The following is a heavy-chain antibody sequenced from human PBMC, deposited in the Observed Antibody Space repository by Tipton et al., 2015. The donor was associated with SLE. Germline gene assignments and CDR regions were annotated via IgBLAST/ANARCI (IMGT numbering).Heavy chain of an antibody. Sequence: SLRLSCAASGFTVIGSYMNWVRQAPGKGLEWVSVIYSGGSTYYADSVKGRFTISRDHSKNTLYLQMNSLGAEDTAVYYCARDRHGDYYFDYWGQGTLVTVSS. J-gene: IGHJ4*02. CDR3: ARDRHGDYYFDY. CDR1: GFTVIGSY. D-gene: IGHD4-17*01. CDR2: IYSGGST. V-gene: IGHV3-53*05.